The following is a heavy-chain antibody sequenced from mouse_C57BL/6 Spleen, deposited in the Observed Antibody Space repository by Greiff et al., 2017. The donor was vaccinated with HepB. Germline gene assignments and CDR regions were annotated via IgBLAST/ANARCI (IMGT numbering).Heavy chain of an antibody. Sequence: EVQLQQSGPELVKPGASVKISCKASGYTFTDYYMNWVKKSHGKSLEWIGDINPKNGGTSYNQKFKGKSTLTVDKSSSTAYMELRSLTSEDSAVYYCASGRYWGQGTTLTVSS. J-gene: IGHJ2*01. CDR2: INPKNGGT. V-gene: IGHV1-26*01. CDR1: GYTFTDYY. CDR3: ASGRY.